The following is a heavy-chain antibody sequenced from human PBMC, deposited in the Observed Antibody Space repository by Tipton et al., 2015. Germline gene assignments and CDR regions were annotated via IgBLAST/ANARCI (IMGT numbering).Heavy chain of an antibody. V-gene: IGHV4-34*01. J-gene: IGHJ6*02. CDR3: ASRGAGTSHYAMDV. CDR2: ITHSGST. CDR1: GGSFSGYY. Sequence: GLVKPSETLSLTCAVYGGSFSGYYWSWIRQPPGKGLEWIAEITHSGSTNYNPSLKSRVTISVDTSKNQFSLKLTSVTAADTAVYYCASRGAGTSHYAMDVWGQGTTVTVSS. D-gene: IGHD6-19*01.